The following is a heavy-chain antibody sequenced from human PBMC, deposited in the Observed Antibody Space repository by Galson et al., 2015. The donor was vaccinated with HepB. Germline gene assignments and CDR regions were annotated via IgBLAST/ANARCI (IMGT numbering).Heavy chain of an antibody. CDR3: ARERRGTFYFDY. Sequence: SVKVSCKASGYTFTSFLLHWVRQAPGQGLEWMGVIDPAADIRGYAQKFQGRVTVTRDTSTGIVYMELSSLGSEDTAVYYCARERRGTFYFDYWGQGSLVSVSS. CDR2: IDPAADIR. CDR1: GYTFTSFL. J-gene: IGHJ4*02. D-gene: IGHD3-16*01. V-gene: IGHV1-46*01.